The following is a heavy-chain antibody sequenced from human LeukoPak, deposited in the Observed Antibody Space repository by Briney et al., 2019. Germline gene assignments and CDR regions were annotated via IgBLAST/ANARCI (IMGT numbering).Heavy chain of an antibody. V-gene: IGHV3-11*06. Sequence: GGSLRLSCAASGFTFSDYYMSWIRQAPGKGLEWVSYISSSSSHTNYADSVKGRFTISRDNAKNSLYLQMNSLRAEDTAVYYCARDWGTVTISPSNWFEPWGQGTLVTVSS. CDR1: GFTFSDYY. CDR3: ARDWGTVTISPSNWFEP. CDR2: ISSSSSHT. J-gene: IGHJ5*02. D-gene: IGHD4-17*01.